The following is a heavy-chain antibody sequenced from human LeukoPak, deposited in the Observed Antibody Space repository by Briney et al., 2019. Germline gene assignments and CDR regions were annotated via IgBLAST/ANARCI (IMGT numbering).Heavy chain of an antibody. Sequence: RGESLKISCKGSGYSFTSYWISWVRQMPGKGLEWMGRIDPSDSYTNYSPSFQGHVTISADKSISTAYLQWSSLKASDTAMYYCATRGGYSYGHWGQGTLVTVPS. CDR2: IDPSDSYT. J-gene: IGHJ4*02. CDR3: ATRGGYSYGH. CDR1: GYSFTSYW. D-gene: IGHD5-18*01. V-gene: IGHV5-10-1*01.